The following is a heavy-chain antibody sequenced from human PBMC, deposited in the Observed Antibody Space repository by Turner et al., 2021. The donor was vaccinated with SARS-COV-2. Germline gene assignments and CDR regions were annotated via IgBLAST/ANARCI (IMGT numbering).Heavy chain of an antibody. CDR2: ISGSGGST. Sequence: LREPACALLLPGGSLRLSCAASGFTFSTYAMSWVRQAPGKGLEWVSEISGSGGSTYNADSVKGRFTISRDNSKNMLYLQMNSLRAEDTAVYYCAKDPVEMATVSGGMDVWGQGTTVTVSS. J-gene: IGHJ6*02. CDR1: GFTFSTYA. V-gene: IGHV3-23*01. CDR3: AKDPVEMATVSGGMDV. D-gene: IGHD4-4*01.